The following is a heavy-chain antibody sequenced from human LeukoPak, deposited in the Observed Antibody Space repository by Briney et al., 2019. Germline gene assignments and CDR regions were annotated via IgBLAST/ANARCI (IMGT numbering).Heavy chain of an antibody. J-gene: IGHJ4*02. V-gene: IGHV3-23*01. Sequence: AGGSLRLSCAASGFVFRNCAITSVRQAPRVGLECGLSISGDGGDTYYVDSVKGRFTVSRDNSKNTLYLEINSLRVEDTAVYYCAKRAGSGEQTRSYFGPFDSWGQGTLVTVSS. CDR3: AKRAGSGEQTRSYFGPFDS. CDR2: ISGDGGDT. CDR1: GFVFRNCA. D-gene: IGHD1-26*01.